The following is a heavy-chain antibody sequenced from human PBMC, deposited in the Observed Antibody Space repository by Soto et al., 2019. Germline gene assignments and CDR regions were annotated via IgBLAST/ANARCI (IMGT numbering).Heavy chain of an antibody. V-gene: IGHV5-51*01. Sequence: GEYLKISCKVSGYIFTSYWINWVRQMPGKGLEWMGIIYPGDSDTRYNPSFQGQVTISADKSINAAYLQWSSLKASDSAVYYCARRGDSSGFIDSWGQGTLVTSPQ. D-gene: IGHD3-22*01. J-gene: IGHJ4*02. CDR2: IYPGDSDT. CDR3: ARRGDSSGFIDS. CDR1: GYIFTSYW.